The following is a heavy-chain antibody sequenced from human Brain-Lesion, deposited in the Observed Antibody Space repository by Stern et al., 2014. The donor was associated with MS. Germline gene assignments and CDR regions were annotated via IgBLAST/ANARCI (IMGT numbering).Heavy chain of an antibody. D-gene: IGHD4-17*01. CDR3: ARYTVRDWFDP. CDR2: INHRGNT. V-gene: IGHV4-34*01. Sequence: QVQLQQWGAELLKPSEPLSLTCAVYGGSFSGYYWSWIRQSPGKGLEGIGEINHRGNTNYNPSLKSRVTISADTSRSQFSLKLGSVTAADTAVYYCARYTVRDWFDPWGQGTLVIVSS. J-gene: IGHJ5*02. CDR1: GGSFSGYY.